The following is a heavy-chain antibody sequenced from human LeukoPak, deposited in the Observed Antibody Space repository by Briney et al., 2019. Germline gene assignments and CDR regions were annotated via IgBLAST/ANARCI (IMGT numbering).Heavy chain of an antibody. V-gene: IGHV1-24*01. CDR1: GYTLTELS. J-gene: IGHJ5*02. CDR2: FDPEDGET. CDR3: ATVPCSSASCYLRWFDP. Sequence: WASVNVSCKVSGYTLTELSMHWVRQAPGKGLEGMGGFDPEDGETIYAQKFQGRVTITEDTSTDTAYIELSSMRSEDTGVYHCATVPCSSASCYLRWFDPWGQGTLVTVSS. D-gene: IGHD2-2*01.